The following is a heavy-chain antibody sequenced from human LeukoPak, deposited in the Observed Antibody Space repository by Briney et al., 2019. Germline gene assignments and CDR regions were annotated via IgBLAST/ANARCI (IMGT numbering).Heavy chain of an antibody. Sequence: TGGSLRLSCGASGFTFSSYWMHWVRQAPGKGLVWISRINSDGSTTSYADSVKGRSTISRDNAKNTLYLQMNSLRAEDTAVYYCARGNYYGQDYWGQGTLVTVSS. D-gene: IGHD3-10*01. V-gene: IGHV3-74*01. J-gene: IGHJ4*02. CDR3: ARGNYYGQDY. CDR1: GFTFSSYW. CDR2: INSDGSTT.